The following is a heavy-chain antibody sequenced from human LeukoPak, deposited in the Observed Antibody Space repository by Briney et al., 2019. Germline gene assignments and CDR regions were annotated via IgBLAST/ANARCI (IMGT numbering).Heavy chain of an antibody. Sequence: ASMKVSCKASGYTFTGYYMHWVRQAPGQGLEWMRWINPNSGGTNYAQKFQGRVTMTRDTSISTAYMELSRLRSDDTAVYYCARAPTGYSSGWYDYWGQGTLVTVSS. V-gene: IGHV1-2*02. CDR3: ARAPTGYSSGWYDY. CDR1: GYTFTGYY. J-gene: IGHJ4*02. D-gene: IGHD6-19*01. CDR2: INPNSGGT.